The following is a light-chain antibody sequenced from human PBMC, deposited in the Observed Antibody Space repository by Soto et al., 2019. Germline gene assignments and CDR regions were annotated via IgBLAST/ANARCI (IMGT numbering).Light chain of an antibody. V-gene: IGLV2-14*01. J-gene: IGLJ1*01. Sequence: QSVLTQPASVSGSPGQSITISCTGSCRDIGAYNYVSWYQQHPGKAPKLIIYGVKNRPSGVSNRFSASKSAFTASLTISGLQAEDEADYYCSSYTTSYFYVFGPGTKVTVL. CDR1: CRDIGAYNY. CDR3: SSYTTSYFYV. CDR2: GVK.